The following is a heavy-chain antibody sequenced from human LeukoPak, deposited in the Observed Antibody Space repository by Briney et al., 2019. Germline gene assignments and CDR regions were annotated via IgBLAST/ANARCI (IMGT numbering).Heavy chain of an antibody. D-gene: IGHD6-13*01. CDR3: ASPSSSWYYYYGMDV. V-gene: IGHV3-9*01. CDR1: GFTFDDYA. Sequence: GGSLRLSCAASGFTFDDYAMHWVRQAPGKGLEWVSGISWNSGSIGYADSVKGRFTISRDNAKNSLYLQMNSLRAEDTAVYYCASPSSSWYYYYGMDVWGQGTTVTVSS. J-gene: IGHJ6*02. CDR2: ISWNSGSI.